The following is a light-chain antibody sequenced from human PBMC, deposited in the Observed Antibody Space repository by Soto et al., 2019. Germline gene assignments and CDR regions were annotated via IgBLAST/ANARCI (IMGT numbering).Light chain of an antibody. V-gene: IGLV2-8*01. J-gene: IGLJ3*02. CDR3: SSYAGSNNLV. Sequence: QSALTQPPSASGSPGQSVTISCTGTSSDVGGYHYVSWYQQNPGKAPKILIYEVSKRPSGVPDRFSGSKPGNTASLTVSGLQAEDEADYYCSSYAGSNNLVFGGGTQLTVL. CDR2: EVS. CDR1: SSDVGGYHY.